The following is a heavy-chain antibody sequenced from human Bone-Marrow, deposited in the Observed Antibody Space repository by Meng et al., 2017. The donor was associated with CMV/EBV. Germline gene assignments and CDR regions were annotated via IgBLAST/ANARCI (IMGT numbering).Heavy chain of an antibody. V-gene: IGHV1-46*01. J-gene: IGHJ6*02. Sequence: ASVKVSCKASGYTFTSYYMHWVRQAPGQGLEWMGIIIPSGGSTSYAQKFQGRVTMTRDTSTSTVYMELSSLRSEDTAVYYCARELDTTGTVSPLNVWGQGTTVTVSS. CDR3: ARELDTTGTVSPLNV. CDR1: GYTFTSYY. CDR2: IIPSGGST. D-gene: IGHD1-1*01.